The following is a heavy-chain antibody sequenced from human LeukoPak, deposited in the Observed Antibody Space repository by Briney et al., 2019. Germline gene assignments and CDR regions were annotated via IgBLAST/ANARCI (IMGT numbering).Heavy chain of an antibody. V-gene: IGHV1-8*01. Sequence: GASVKVSCKASGYTFTSYDINWVRQATGQGLEWMGWMNPNSGNTGYAQKFQGRVTMTRNTSISTAYMELSSLRSEDTAVYYCARGSLVTIFGVVIRYNWFDPWGQGTLVTVSS. CDR2: MNPNSGNT. CDR1: GYTFTSYD. D-gene: IGHD3-3*01. CDR3: ARGSLVTIFGVVIRYNWFDP. J-gene: IGHJ5*02.